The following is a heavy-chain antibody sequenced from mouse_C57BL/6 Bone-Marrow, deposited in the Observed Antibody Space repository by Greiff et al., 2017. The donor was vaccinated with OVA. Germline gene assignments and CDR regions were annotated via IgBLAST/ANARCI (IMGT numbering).Heavy chain of an antibody. CDR1: GFSLSTFGMG. Sequence: QVQLKESGPGILQPSQTLSLTCSFSGFSLSTFGMGVGWIRQPSGKGLEWLAHIWWDDDKYYNPALKSRLTISKDTSKNQVFLMIANVDTADTATYYCARIYYYGSSYRAMDYWGQGTSVTVSS. CDR3: ARIYYYGSSYRAMDY. J-gene: IGHJ4*01. CDR2: IWWDDDK. V-gene: IGHV8-8*01. D-gene: IGHD1-1*01.